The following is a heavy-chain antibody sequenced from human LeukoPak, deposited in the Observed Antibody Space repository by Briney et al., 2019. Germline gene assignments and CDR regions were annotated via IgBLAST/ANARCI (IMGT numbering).Heavy chain of an antibody. D-gene: IGHD3-22*01. CDR2: IYYSGST. V-gene: IGHV4-59*11. J-gene: IGHJ4*02. Sequence: SETLSLTCTVSGGSISSHYWSWIRQPPGKGLEWIGYIYYSGSTNYNPSLKSRVTISVDTSKNQFSLKLSSVTAADTAVYYCARGHNSGYYFFDYWGQGTLVTVSS. CDR3: ARGHNSGYYFFDY. CDR1: GGSISSHY.